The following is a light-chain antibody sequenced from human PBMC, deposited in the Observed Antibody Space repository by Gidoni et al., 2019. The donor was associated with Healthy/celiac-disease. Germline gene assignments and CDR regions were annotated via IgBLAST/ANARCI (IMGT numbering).Light chain of an antibody. CDR2: GAS. CDR3: QQYGSSPLYT. J-gene: IGKJ2*01. V-gene: IGKV3-20*01. CDR1: QSVSSSY. Sequence: ESVLTQSPGTLSLSPGERATLSCRASQSVSSSYLAWYQQKPGQAPRLIIYGASSRATGIPDRFSGSGSGTDFTLTISRLEPEDFAVYYCQQYGSSPLYTFGQGTKLEIK.